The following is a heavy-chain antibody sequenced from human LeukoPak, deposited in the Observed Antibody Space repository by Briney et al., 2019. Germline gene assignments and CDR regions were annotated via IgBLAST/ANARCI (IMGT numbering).Heavy chain of an antibody. J-gene: IGHJ4*02. CDR3: ARDSDYYDSSGYLPQYYFDY. V-gene: IGHV1-46*01. Sequence: ASVKVSCKASGYTLTSYYMHWVRQAPGQGLEWMGIINPSGGSTSYAQKFQGRVTMTRDTSTSTVYMELSSLRSEDTAVYYCARDSDYYDSSGYLPQYYFDYWGQGTLVTVSS. CDR2: INPSGGST. CDR1: GYTLTSYY. D-gene: IGHD3-22*01.